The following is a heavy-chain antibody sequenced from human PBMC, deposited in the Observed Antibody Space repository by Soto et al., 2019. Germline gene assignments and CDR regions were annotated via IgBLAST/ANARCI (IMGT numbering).Heavy chain of an antibody. D-gene: IGHD3-16*01. CDR3: AKDRRAGGNSAFYFDF. V-gene: IGHV3-23*01. J-gene: IGHJ4*02. CDR2: ISATGGGT. Sequence: GGALRLCCAASGFKFSNYAMSWVRQAPGKGLEWVSLISATGGGTYYADSVKGRFTISRDNSHNTLYLQVHSLTAEDTAVYYCAKDRRAGGNSAFYFDFWGQGAQVTVSS. CDR1: GFKFSNYA.